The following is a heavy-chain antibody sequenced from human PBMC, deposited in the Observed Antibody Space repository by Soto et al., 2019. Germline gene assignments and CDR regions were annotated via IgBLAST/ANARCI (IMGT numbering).Heavy chain of an antibody. V-gene: IGHV3-23*01. CDR2: IGTDGNT. CDR1: GFTFNSYA. CDR3: VRKYPGTRPFGY. Sequence: PGGSLRLSCAASGFTFNSYAMNWVRQAPGKGLSWVSAIGTDGNTYYANSVKGRFTISRDNSRTTLYLQMNSLRVEDTALYYCVRKYPGTRPFGYWGQGTLVTVYS. J-gene: IGHJ4*01. D-gene: IGHD2-2*01.